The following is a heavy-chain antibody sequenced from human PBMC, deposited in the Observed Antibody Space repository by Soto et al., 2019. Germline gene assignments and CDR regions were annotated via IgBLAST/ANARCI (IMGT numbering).Heavy chain of an antibody. CDR3: ARGLRTYHIVVVPAAPY. J-gene: IGHJ4*02. V-gene: IGHV3-7*03. CDR1: GFTFSSYW. Sequence: EVQLLESGGGLVQPGGSLRLSCAASGFTFSSYWMSWVRQAPGKGLEWVANIKQDGSGKYYVDSVKGRFTISRDNAKNSLYLQMNSLRAEDTAVYYCARGLRTYHIVVVPAAPYWGQGTLVTVSS. D-gene: IGHD2-2*01. CDR2: IKQDGSGK.